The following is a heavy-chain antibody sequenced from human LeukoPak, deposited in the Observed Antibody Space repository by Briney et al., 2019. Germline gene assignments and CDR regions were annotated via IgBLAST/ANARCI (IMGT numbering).Heavy chain of an antibody. D-gene: IGHD4/OR15-4a*01. CDR2: TYYRSKWYN. CDR3: VREGDYGILAY. V-gene: IGHV6-1*01. J-gene: IGHJ4*02. CDR1: GDSVSSNSGA. Sequence: SQTLSLTFAISGDSVSSNSGAWNWFRQSPSRGLEWLGRTYYRSKWYNDYAVSVKSRVIINPDTSKNQFSLQLNSVTPDDTAVYYCVREGDYGILAYWGQGSPVTVSS.